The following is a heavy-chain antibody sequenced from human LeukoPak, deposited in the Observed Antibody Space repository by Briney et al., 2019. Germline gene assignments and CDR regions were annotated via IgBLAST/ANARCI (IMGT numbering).Heavy chain of an antibody. CDR1: GFTVSSNY. CDR3: ARDVRADDYYYYMDV. CDR2: IYSGGST. V-gene: IGHV3-53*01. J-gene: IGHJ6*03. Sequence: GGSLRLSCAASGFTVSSNYMSWVRQAPGKGLEWVSVIYSGGSTYYADSVKGRFTISRDNSKNTLYLQMNSLRAEDTAVYYCARDVRADDYYYYMDVWGKGTTVTISS. D-gene: IGHD1-26*01.